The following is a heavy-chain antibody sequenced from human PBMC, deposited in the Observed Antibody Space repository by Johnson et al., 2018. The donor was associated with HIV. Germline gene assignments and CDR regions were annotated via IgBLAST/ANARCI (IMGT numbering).Heavy chain of an antibody. D-gene: IGHD4-11*01. J-gene: IGHJ3*02. CDR3: ARDDDYSKVRAFDI. CDR2: IRYDGSNK. Sequence: QVQLVESGGGLVQPGGSLRLSCAAFGFTFSSYAMSWVRQAPGKGLEWVAFIRYDGSNKYYVDSVKGRFTISRDNSKNTLYLQMNSLRAEDTAVYYCARDDDYSKVRAFDIWGQGTMVTVSS. V-gene: IGHV3-30*02. CDR1: GFTFSSYA.